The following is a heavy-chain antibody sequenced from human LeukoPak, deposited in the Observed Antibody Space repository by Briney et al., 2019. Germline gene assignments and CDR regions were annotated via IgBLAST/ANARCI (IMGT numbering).Heavy chain of an antibody. CDR3: ARDDSGYSSSWYGFDY. D-gene: IGHD6-13*01. Sequence: SETLSLTCTVSGSSISSSSYYWGWIRQPPGKGLEWIGSIYYSGSTYYNPSLKSRVTISVDTSKNQFSLKLSSVTAADTAVYYCARDDSGYSSSWYGFDYWGQGTLVTVSS. CDR2: IYYSGST. CDR1: GSSISSSSYY. J-gene: IGHJ4*02. V-gene: IGHV4-39*01.